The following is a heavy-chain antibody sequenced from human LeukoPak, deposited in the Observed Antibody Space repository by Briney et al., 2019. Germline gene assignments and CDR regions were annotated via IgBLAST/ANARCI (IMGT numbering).Heavy chain of an antibody. CDR3: ARDPLSY. V-gene: IGHV3-30*04. CDR2: ISYDGSNK. J-gene: IGHJ4*02. CDR1: GFTFSSYA. Sequence: PGRSLRLSCAASGFTFSSYAMHWVRQAPGKGLEWVAVISYDGSNKYYADSVKSRFTISRDNSKNTLYLQMNSLRAEDTAVYYCARDPLSYWGQGTLVTVSS.